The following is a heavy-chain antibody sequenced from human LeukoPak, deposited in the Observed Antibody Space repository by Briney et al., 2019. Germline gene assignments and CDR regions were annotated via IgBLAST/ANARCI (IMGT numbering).Heavy chain of an antibody. CDR1: GYIFTTYD. J-gene: IGHJ5*02. CDR3: ARGKFLGWFDP. Sequence: GASVKVSCKASGYIFTTYDIGWVRQATGQGLEWMGWLNPNSGNAGYAQKFQGRVTISRNTSMSTAYMELSSLRSDDTAIYYCARGKFLGWFDPWGQGTLVTVSS. D-gene: IGHD7-27*01. CDR2: LNPNSGNA. V-gene: IGHV1-8*03.